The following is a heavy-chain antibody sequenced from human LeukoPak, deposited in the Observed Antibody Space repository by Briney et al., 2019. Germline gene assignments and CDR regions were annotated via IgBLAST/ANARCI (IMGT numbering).Heavy chain of an antibody. J-gene: IGHJ4*02. Sequence: SETLSLTCTVSGGSISSYYWSWIRQPPGKGLEWIGYIYYSGSTNHNPSLKSRVTIPVDTSKNQFSLKLSSVTAADTAVYYCARHPIYYDYVWGSYRPWYFDYWGQGTLVTVCS. CDR3: ARHPIYYDYVWGSYRPWYFDY. D-gene: IGHD3-16*02. CDR2: IYYSGST. CDR1: GGSISSYY. V-gene: IGHV4-59*08.